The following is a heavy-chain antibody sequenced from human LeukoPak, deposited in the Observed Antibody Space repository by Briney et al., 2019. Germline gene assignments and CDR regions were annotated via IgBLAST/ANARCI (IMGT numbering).Heavy chain of an antibody. Sequence: ETLSLTGTVSGASISSYFMSWVRQAPGKRLEWVSLISSGGSTFYADSVKGRFAISRYNSKNTLYLQMNSLIAEDTAVYYCASGTTVVARYWGQGTLVTVSS. CDR3: ASGTTVVARY. CDR1: GASISSYF. V-gene: IGHV3-53*04. J-gene: IGHJ4*02. CDR2: ISSGGST. D-gene: IGHD4-23*01.